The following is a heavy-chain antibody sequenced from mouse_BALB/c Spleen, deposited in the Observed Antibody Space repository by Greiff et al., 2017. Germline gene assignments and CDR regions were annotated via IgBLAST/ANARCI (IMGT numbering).Heavy chain of an antibody. D-gene: IGHD2-2*01. CDR2: IDPANGNT. CDR1: GFNIKDTY. J-gene: IGHJ4*01. V-gene: IGHV14-3*02. CDR3: ARGLEGYYYAMDY. Sequence: DVQLQESGAELVKPGASVKLSCTASGFNIKDTYMHWVKQRPEQGLEWIGRIDPANGNTKYDPKFQGKATITADTSSNTAYLQLSSLTSEDTAVYYCARGLEGYYYAMDYWGQGTSVTVSS.